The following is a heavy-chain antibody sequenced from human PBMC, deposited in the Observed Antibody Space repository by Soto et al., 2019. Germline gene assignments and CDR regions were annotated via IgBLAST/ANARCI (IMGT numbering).Heavy chain of an antibody. D-gene: IGHD3-10*01. CDR1: ARTVSRNA. V-gene: IGHV3-30*03. Sequence: SGGSLRDPYAGPARTVSRNAMHWVRQAPGKGLEWVAVISYDGSYEDYADSVKGRFTISRDNSNSMLFLQMNSLRLEDTAVYYCARDRAVFSPFGHY. CDR3: ARDRAVFSPFGHY. CDR2: ISYDGSYE. J-gene: IGHJ6*01.